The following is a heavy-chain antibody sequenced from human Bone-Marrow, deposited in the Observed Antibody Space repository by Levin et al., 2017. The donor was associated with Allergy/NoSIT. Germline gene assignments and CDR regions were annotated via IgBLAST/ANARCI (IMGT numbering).Heavy chain of an antibody. D-gene: IGHD5-24*01. J-gene: IGHJ6*02. V-gene: IGHV3-7*01. CDR1: GFTFSSYW. CDR2: IKQDGSEK. Sequence: PGGSLRLSCAASGFTFSSYWMSWVRQAPGKGLEWVANIKQDGSEKYYVDSVKGRFTISRDNAKNSLYLQMNSLRAEDTAVYYCAREVGNSIPPGGRWLQLMGYYYYYGMDVWGQGTTVTVSS. CDR3: AREVGNSIPPGGRWLQLMGYYYYYGMDV.